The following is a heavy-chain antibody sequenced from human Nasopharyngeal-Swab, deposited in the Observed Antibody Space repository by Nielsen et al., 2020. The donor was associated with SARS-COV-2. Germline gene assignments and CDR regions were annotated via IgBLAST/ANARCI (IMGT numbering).Heavy chain of an antibody. CDR2: ISSSSSYI. J-gene: IGHJ4*02. D-gene: IGHD4-11*01. CDR1: GFTFSSYS. CDR3: ARWDYSNYDLDY. Sequence: GGSLRLSCAASGFTFSSYSMNWVRQAPGKGLEWVSSISSSSSYIYYADSVKGRFTISRDNAKNSLYLQMNSLRAEDTAVYYCARWDYSNYDLDYWDQGTLVTVSS. V-gene: IGHV3-21*01.